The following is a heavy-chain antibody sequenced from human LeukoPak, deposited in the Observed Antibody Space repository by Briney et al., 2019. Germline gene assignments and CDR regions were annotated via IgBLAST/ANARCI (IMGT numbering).Heavy chain of an antibody. D-gene: IGHD4-23*01. V-gene: IGHV1-18*01. CDR2: ISTFNGNT. J-gene: IGHJ4*02. Sequence: ASVKVSCKASGYAFTNYGITWVRQAPGQGLEWLGWISTFNGNTNYAQKLQDRVTMTTDTSTSTAYLELRSLGSDDTAVYYCARRHLIGNGYFDHWGQGTLVTVSS. CDR3: ARRHLIGNGYFDH. CDR1: GYAFTNYG.